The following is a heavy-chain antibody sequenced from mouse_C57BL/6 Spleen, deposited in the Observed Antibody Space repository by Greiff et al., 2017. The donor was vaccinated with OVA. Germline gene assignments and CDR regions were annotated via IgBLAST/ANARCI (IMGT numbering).Heavy chain of an antibody. CDR1: GFTFSSYG. J-gene: IGHJ1*03. V-gene: IGHV5-6*01. D-gene: IGHD1-1*01. Sequence: EVHLVESGGDLVKPGGSLKLSCAASGFTFSSYGMSWVRQTPDKRLEWVATISSGGSYTYYPDSVKGRFTISRDNAKNTLYLQMSSLKSEDTAMYYCARHVYGSSSYWYFDVWGTGTTVTVSS. CDR2: ISSGGSYT. CDR3: ARHVYGSSSYWYFDV.